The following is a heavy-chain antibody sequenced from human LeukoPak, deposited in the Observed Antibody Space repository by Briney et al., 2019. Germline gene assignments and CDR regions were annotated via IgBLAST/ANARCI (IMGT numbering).Heavy chain of an antibody. D-gene: IGHD3-22*01. V-gene: IGHV4-39*07. CDR2: IYYSGST. Sequence: SETLSLTCTVSGDSISSSSYYWGWIRQPPGKGLEWIGSIYYSGSTYYNPSLKSRVTISVDTSKNQFSLKLSSVTAADTAVYYCARGPVAYYYDSSGPSPFDYWGQGTLVTVSS. J-gene: IGHJ4*02. CDR3: ARGPVAYYYDSSGPSPFDY. CDR1: GDSISSSSYY.